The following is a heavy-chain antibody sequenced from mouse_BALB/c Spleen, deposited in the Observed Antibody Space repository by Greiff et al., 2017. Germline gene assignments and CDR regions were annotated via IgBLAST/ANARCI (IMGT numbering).Heavy chain of an antibody. CDR2: IDPANGNT. CDR3: SSNYGSSSYYFDY. V-gene: IGHV14-3*02. CDR1: GFNIKDNY. D-gene: IGHD1-1*01. J-gene: IGHJ2*01. Sequence: VQLQQSGAELVKPGASVKLSCTASGFNIKDNYMHWVKQRPEQGLEWIGRIDPANGNTKYDPKFQGKATITADTSSNTAYLQLSSLTSEDTAVYDCSSNYGSSSYYFDYWGQGTTLTVSA.